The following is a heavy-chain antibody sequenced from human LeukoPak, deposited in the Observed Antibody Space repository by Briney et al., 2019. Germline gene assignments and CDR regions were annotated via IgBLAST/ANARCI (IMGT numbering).Heavy chain of an antibody. CDR2: IYYSGST. CDR1: GGSISSYY. CDR3: ARSIVPRNYYDSSGYSPGGYGMDV. V-gene: IGHV4-59*01. J-gene: IGHJ6*02. D-gene: IGHD3-22*01. Sequence: SETLSLTCTVSGGSISSYYWSWIRQPPGKGLEWIGYIYYSGSTNYNPSLKSRVTISVDTSKNQFSPKLSSVTAADTAVYYCARSIVPRNYYDSSGYSPGGYGMDVWGQGTTVTVSS.